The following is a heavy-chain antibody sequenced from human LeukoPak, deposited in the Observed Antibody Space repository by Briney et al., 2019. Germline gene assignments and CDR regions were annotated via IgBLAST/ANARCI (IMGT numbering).Heavy chain of an antibody. CDR3: ARGGSGYPRNY. CDR1: GFTFSSYS. CDR2: ISSSSTI. V-gene: IGHV3-48*02. D-gene: IGHD3-22*01. Sequence: GGSLRLSCAASGFTFSSYSMNWVRQAPGKGLEWVSYISSSSTIYYADSVKGRFTISRDNAKNSLYLQMNSLRDEDTAVYYCARGGSGYPRNYWGQGTLVTVSS. J-gene: IGHJ4*02.